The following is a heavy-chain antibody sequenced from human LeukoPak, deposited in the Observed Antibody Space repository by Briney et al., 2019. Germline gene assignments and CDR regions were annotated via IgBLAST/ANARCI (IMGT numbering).Heavy chain of an antibody. J-gene: IGHJ4*02. CDR2: ISAYSGNT. D-gene: IGHD6-13*01. CDR3: AREQQQLTTNY. V-gene: IGHV1-18*01. CDR1: GYTFITYG. Sequence: PLASVRVSCKASGYTFITYGISWVRQAPGQGLEWVGWISAYSGNTNYAQKLQGRVTMTTDTSTSTAYMELRSLRSDDTAVYYCAREQQQLTTNYWGQGTLVTVSS.